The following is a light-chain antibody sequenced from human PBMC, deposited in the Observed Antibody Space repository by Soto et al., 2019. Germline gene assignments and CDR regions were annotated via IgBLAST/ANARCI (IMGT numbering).Light chain of an antibody. V-gene: IGKV1-39*01. CDR2: TAS. Sequence: DIQMTQSPSSLSASVGDRVTITCRASESISRHLNWYQQKPGKAPKLLIYTASSLQNGVPSRFSGSGSGTDFTLTISNLQPEDFATYYCQQSYSTLSITFGQGTRLEIK. CDR1: ESISRH. CDR3: QQSYSTLSIT. J-gene: IGKJ5*01.